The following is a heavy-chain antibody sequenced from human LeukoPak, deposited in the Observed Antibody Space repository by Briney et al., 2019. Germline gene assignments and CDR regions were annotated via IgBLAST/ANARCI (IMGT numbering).Heavy chain of an antibody. Sequence: PSETLSLTCTVSGGSVSSGRYYWSWIRQPPGKGLEWIGYIYYSGSTNYNPSLKSRVTISVDTSKNQFSLKLSSVTAADTAVYYCARVSESSSSSRWGYYYYYMDVWGKGTTVTVSS. CDR1: GGSVSSGRYY. D-gene: IGHD6-6*01. V-gene: IGHV4-61*01. CDR3: ARVSESSSSSRWGYYYYYMDV. J-gene: IGHJ6*03. CDR2: IYYSGST.